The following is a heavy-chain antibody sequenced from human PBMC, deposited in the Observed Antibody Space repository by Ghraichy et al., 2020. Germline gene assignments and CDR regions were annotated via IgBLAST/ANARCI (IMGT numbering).Heavy chain of an antibody. D-gene: IGHD4-23*01. CDR2: IYYSGST. CDR1: GGSISSYY. V-gene: IGHV4-59*01. CDR3: ARDTHDYGGNFAFDI. Sequence: SETLSLTCTVSGGSISSYYWSWIRQPPGKGLEWIGYIYYSGSTNYNPSLKSRVTISVDTSKNQFSLKLSSVTAADTAVYYCARDTHDYGGNFAFDIWGQGTMVTVSS. J-gene: IGHJ3*02.